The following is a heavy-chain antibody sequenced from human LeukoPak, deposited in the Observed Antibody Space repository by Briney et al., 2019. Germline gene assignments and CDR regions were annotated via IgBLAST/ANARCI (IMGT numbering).Heavy chain of an antibody. CDR1: GGSISSYY. Sequence: SETLSLTCTVSGGSISSYYWSWIRQPPGKGLEWIGYIYYSGSTNYNPSLKSRVTISVDTSKNQFSLKLSSVTAADTAVYYCAGNYYGSGSYYRFDYWGQGTLATVSS. V-gene: IGHV4-59*01. CDR2: IYYSGST. D-gene: IGHD3-10*01. J-gene: IGHJ4*02. CDR3: AGNYYGSGSYYRFDY.